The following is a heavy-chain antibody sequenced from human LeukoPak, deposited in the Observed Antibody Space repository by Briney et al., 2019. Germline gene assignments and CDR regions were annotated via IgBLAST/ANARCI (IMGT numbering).Heavy chain of an antibody. Sequence: SETLSLTCVVYGGSFRGYYWRWLRQPPGTGLEGIGEINHSGWTNYNPPLMSRVTISVYTSKNQSSQKLSSVTAADTGVYYCARGRGGCSSTSCDNWFDPWGKGTLVTVSS. CDR1: GGSFRGYY. CDR3: ARGRGGCSSTSCDNWFDP. CDR2: INHSGWT. D-gene: IGHD2-2*01. J-gene: IGHJ5*02. V-gene: IGHV4-34*01.